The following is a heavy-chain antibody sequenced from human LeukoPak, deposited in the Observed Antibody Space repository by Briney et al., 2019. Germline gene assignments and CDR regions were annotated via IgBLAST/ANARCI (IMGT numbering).Heavy chain of an antibody. D-gene: IGHD4-11*01. J-gene: IGHJ4*02. CDR2: IWYDGSNK. Sequence: PGGSLRLSCAASGFTFSSYGMHWVRQAPGKGLEWVAVIWYDGSNKYYADSVKGRFTISRDNSKNTLYLQMNSLRAEDTAVYYCARDFPHTTGDHYWGQGTLVTVSS. CDR1: GFTFSSYG. CDR3: ARDFPHTTGDHY. V-gene: IGHV3-33*01.